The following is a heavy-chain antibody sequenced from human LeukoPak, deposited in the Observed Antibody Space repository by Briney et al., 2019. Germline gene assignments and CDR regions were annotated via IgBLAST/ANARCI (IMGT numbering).Heavy chain of an antibody. CDR1: GFTFTYHY. CDR2: IGPHSTFT. D-gene: IGHD2/OR15-2a*01. V-gene: IGHV1-2*02. CDR3: VREGEGPLSKDFDY. Sequence: GASMKDSCKSFGFTFTYHYIHWVRQAPGQGLEWMGYIGPHSTFTSSPQEFQGRVTMTRDTSMTTAYMELTRLTSDDTAVYYCVREGEGPLSKDFDYWGQGTLVTVSS. J-gene: IGHJ4*02.